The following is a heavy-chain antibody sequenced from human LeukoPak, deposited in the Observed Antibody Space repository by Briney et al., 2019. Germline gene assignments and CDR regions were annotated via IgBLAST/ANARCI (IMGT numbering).Heavy chain of an antibody. CDR3: AKVYSGGRSLDQ. CDR1: GFSFSNYD. D-gene: IGHD6-19*01. Sequence: GGSRRLSCAASGFSFSNYDMHWVRQAPGKGLEWVSFIRYDGRIEYYAKSVKGRLTISRVNSMNTLFLQMNSLGPEDTAFYYCAKVYSGGRSLDQWGQGILVTVSS. CDR2: IRYDGRIE. J-gene: IGHJ4*02. V-gene: IGHV3-30*02.